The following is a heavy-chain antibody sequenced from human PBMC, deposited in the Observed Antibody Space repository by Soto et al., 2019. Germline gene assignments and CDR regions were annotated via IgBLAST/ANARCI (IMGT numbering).Heavy chain of an antibody. Sequence: GALRLSWAASGFPLNRTEIPWVRPVPGRGLEWVALISHDGSNKYYVDSVKGRFIISRDNSKNTVYLQMNSLRTEDTALYYCAKDADFDTRNLHHWGQGTLVTVSS. CDR3: AKDADFDTRNLHH. V-gene: IGHV3-30*18. D-gene: IGHD3-22*01. J-gene: IGHJ5*02. CDR1: GFPLNRTE. CDR2: ISHDGSNK.